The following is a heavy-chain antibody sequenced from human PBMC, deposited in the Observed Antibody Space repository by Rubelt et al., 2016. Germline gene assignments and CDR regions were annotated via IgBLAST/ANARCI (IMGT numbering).Heavy chain of an antibody. CDR2: ISGSGGST. D-gene: IGHD2-15*01. V-gene: IGHV3-23*01. CDR1: GFTVSSNY. CDR3: AKGGCSGGSCALYYYYYMDV. J-gene: IGHJ6*03. Sequence: GGLVQPGGSLRLSCAASGFTVSSNYMSWVRQAPGKGLEWVSAISGSGGSTYYADAVKGRFTISRDNSKNTLYLQMNSLRAEDTAVYYCAKGGCSGGSCALYYYYYMDVWGKGTTVTVSS.